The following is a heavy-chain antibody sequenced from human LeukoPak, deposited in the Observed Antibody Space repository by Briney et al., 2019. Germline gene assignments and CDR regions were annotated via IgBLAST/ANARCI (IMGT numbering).Heavy chain of an antibody. D-gene: IGHD3-10*01. CDR1: GFTFDDYA. CDR2: INTDGSIT. CDR3: ARDRGPRTGFMVREAYDY. V-gene: IGHV3-74*01. Sequence: GGSLRLSCAASGFTFDDYAMHWVRQAPGKGLVWVSRINTDGSITNYANSVKGRFSISRDNAKNTLYLQMSSLRAEDTAVYYCARDRGPRTGFMVREAYDYWGQGTLVTVSS. J-gene: IGHJ4*02.